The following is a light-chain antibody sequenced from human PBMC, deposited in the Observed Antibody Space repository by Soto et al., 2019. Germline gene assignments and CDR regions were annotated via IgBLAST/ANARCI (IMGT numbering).Light chain of an antibody. CDR2: DVT. CDR1: SSDVGTHGY. V-gene: IGLV2-8*01. CDR3: MCYSGGNNWV. J-gene: IGLJ3*02. Sequence: QSALTQPPSASGSPGQSVTISCTGTSSDVGTHGYVSWYQQHAGKAPKLMIYDVTKRPSGVPDRFSGSKSANTASLTVSGLHAEDEADYYCMCYSGGNNWVLGGGTKLTVL.